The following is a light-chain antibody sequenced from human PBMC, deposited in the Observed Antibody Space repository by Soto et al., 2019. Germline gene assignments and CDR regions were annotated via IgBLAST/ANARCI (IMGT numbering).Light chain of an antibody. CDR1: QTVSSSY. CDR3: QQRSSWPALT. V-gene: IGKV3D-20*02. J-gene: IGKJ4*01. Sequence: EIVLTQSPGTLSLSPGERATLSCRASQTVSSSYLAWYQQKPGQAPRLLIYDASTRATDIPGRFSGSGSGTDFTLTISSLEPEDFAVYYCQQRSSWPALTFGGGTKVDI. CDR2: DAS.